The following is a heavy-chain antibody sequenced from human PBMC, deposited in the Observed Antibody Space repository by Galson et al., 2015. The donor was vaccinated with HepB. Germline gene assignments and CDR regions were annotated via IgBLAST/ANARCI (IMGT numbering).Heavy chain of an antibody. J-gene: IGHJ4*02. V-gene: IGHV5-10-1*01. CDR2: IDPSDSYT. CDR3: ARWRAAAGTFSWDDY. D-gene: IGHD6-13*01. CDR1: GYSFTSYW. Sequence: QSGAEVKKPGESLRISCKGSGYSFTSYWISWVRQMPGKGLEWMGRIDPSDSYTNYSPSFQGHVTISADKSISTAYLQWSSLKASDTAMYYCARWRAAAGTFSWDDYWGQGTLVTVSS.